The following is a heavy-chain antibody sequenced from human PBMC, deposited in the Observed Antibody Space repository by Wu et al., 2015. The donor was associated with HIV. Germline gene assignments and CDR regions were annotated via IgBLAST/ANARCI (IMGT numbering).Heavy chain of an antibody. D-gene: IGHD3-9*01. CDR3: ARLALN. J-gene: IGHJ4*02. CDR2: IHPNGGTT. CDR1: GYTFTNYY. Sequence: QVQLVQSGAEVKKPGASVKISCKASGYTFTNYYMHWVRQAPGQGLEWMGIIHPNGGTTTYAQKFQGRLTMTTDTSTSTVYMELSSLRSEDTAVYYCARLALNWGQGTLVTVSS. V-gene: IGHV1-46*03.